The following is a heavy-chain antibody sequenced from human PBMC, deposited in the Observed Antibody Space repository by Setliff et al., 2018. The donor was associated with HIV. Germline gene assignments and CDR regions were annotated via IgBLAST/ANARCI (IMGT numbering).Heavy chain of an antibody. CDR2: ISPTDSAT. D-gene: IGHD1-1*01. CDR3: VRSGRVGELYGF. V-gene: IGHV5-51*01. Sequence: GESLKISCQTSGYYFTSHWIGWVRQMSGKGLEWVGVISPTDSATTYSPAFQGQVSVSVDLSTSTAFLEWNNLRASDTATYYCVRSGRVGELYGFWGQGTPVT. CDR1: GYYFTSHW. J-gene: IGHJ4*02.